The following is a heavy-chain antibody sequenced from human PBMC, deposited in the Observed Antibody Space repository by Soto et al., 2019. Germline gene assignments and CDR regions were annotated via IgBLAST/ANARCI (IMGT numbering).Heavy chain of an antibody. V-gene: IGHV3-33*01. CDR3: ARDARGRTVTTNWFDP. J-gene: IGHJ5*02. D-gene: IGHD4-17*01. CDR1: GCTFSTYG. CDR2: IWYDGSNE. Sequence: GGSLRLSCAASGCTFSTYGMHWVRQAPGKGLEWVAVIWYDGSNEGYADSVKGRFTISRDNSKNTLYLQMNSLRAEDTAVYYCARDARGRTVTTNWFDPWGQGTLVTVSS.